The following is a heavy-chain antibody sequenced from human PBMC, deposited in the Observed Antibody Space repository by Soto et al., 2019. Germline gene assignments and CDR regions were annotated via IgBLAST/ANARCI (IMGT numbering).Heavy chain of an antibody. CDR2: IQSGGST. CDR3: TRDDVHCNGVRRYGVPRDV. Sequence: EVQLVESGGDLVQPGGSLSLSCAASGFSANSKYMSWLRQAPGTGLEWVSLIQSGGSTYYAGSVKGRFTISRDFSENTLFLQMNRVRVEDTAVYYCTRDDVHCNGVRRYGVPRDVWGKGTTVTVSA. D-gene: IGHD2-15*01. J-gene: IGHJ6*04. CDR1: GFSANSKY. V-gene: IGHV3-66*01.